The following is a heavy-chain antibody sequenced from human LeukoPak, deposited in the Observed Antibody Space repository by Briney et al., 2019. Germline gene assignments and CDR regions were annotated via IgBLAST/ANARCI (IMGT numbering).Heavy chain of an antibody. V-gene: IGHV1-69*05. CDR1: GGTFSSYA. J-gene: IGHJ5*02. CDR2: IIPIFGTA. CDR3: TREKELLWFGELSPPYNWFDP. D-gene: IGHD3-10*01. Sequence: ASVKVSCKASGGTFSSYAISWVRQAPGQGLEWMGGIIPIFGTANYAQKFQGRVTITTDESTSTAYMELSSLRSEDTAVYYCTREKELLWFGELSPPYNWFDPWGQGTLVTVSS.